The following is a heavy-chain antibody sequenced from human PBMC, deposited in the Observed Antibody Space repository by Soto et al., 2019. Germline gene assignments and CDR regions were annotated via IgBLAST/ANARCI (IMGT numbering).Heavy chain of an antibody. CDR2: ISTYNGNT. D-gene: IGHD6-19*01. CDR3: ARDLGGWPDY. CDR1: GYTFTRSG. V-gene: IGHV1-18*01. Sequence: ASVKVSCKASGYTFTRSGISWVRQAPGQGLEWMGWISTYNGNTKYSQKFQDRVTITRDTSASTAYMELSSLRSEDTAVYYCARDLGGWPDYWGQGTLVTVSS. J-gene: IGHJ4*02.